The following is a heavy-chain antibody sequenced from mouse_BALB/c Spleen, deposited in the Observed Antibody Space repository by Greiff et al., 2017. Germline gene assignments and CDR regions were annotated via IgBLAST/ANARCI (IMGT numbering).Heavy chain of an antibody. CDR2: IYPGSGST. V-gene: IGHV1-81*01. D-gene: IGHD2-1*01. CDR3: ARYPASYYGKKCSMDY. Sequence: QVQLQQSGPELVKPGASVKMSCKASGYTFTGYVISWVKQRPGQGLEWIGEIYPGSGSTYYNEKFKGKATLTADKSSNTAYMKLSSLTSEDSAVYSCARYPASYYGKKCSMDYWGQGTSVTVSS. CDR1: GYTFTGYV. J-gene: IGHJ4*01.